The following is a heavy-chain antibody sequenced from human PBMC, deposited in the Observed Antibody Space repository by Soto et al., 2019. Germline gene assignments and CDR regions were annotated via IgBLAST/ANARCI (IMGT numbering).Heavy chain of an antibody. D-gene: IGHD3-10*02. J-gene: IGHJ6*02. CDR3: ARDSDRACSTEHYYGLDD. CDR2: ISPDGRQT. Sequence: GGSLRLSCAASGFTFSGKTMYWVRQAPAKGLEWVALISPDGRQTYYADSVKGRFTISRDNSKNTLYLQMISLRPEDTAVYYCARDSDRACSTEHYYGLDDWGQGTTVNVSS. V-gene: IGHV3-30*04. CDR1: GFTFSGKT.